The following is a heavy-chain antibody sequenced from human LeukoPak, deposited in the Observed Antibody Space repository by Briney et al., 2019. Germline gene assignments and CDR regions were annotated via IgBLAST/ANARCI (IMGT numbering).Heavy chain of an antibody. V-gene: IGHV6-1*01. CDR2: TYYRSKWYN. CDR1: GDSVSSNNAA. D-gene: IGHD1-26*01. CDR3: ARIVGSTEPDY. J-gene: IGHJ4*02. Sequence: SQTLSLTCAISGDSVSSNNAAWNWIRQSPLRGLEWLGRTYYRSKWYNDYAVSMISRITINPDTSKNQFSLQLNSVTPEDTAVYYCARIVGSTEPDYWGQGTLVTVSS.